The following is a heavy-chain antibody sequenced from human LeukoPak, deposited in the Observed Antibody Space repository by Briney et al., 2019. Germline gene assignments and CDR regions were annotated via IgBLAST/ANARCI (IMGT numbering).Heavy chain of an antibody. CDR2: INTSGDS. J-gene: IGHJ4*02. CDR1: GSSISGYY. V-gene: IGHV4-4*07. D-gene: IGHD6-13*01. CDR3: ARDRGRGSWDIFDS. Sequence: PSETLSLTCTVSGSSISGYYWSWIRQPAGKGLEWIGRINTSGDSNYNPSLKSRVTMSVDTSKNQFSLKVSSVTAADTAVYYCARDRGRGSWDIFDSWGQGTLVTVSS.